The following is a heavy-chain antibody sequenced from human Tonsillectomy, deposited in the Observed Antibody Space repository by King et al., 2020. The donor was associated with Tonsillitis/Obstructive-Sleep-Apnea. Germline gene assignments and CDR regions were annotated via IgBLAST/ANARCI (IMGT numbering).Heavy chain of an antibody. Sequence: VQLVESGGGVVQPGGSLRLSCAASGFTFATYTTHWVRQAPGKGLEWVTVISHDGSNKFYADSVRGRFTVSRDNSKNTLFLQMNSLRTEDTAMYYCTRSDYDFWSGWIEYWGQGTLVTVSS. J-gene: IGHJ4*02. V-gene: IGHV3-30*04. CDR2: ISHDGSNK. CDR3: TRSDYDFWSGWIEY. CDR1: GFTFATYT. D-gene: IGHD3-3*01.